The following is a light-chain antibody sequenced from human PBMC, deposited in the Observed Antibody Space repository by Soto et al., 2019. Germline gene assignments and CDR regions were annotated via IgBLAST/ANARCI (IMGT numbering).Light chain of an antibody. CDR2: DAS. CDR1: QSVTSS. J-gene: IGKJ4*01. V-gene: IGKV3-11*01. Sequence: EIVLTQSPATLSLSPGERATLSCRASQSVTSSLAWYQQKPGKAPRLLVYDASNRATGIPTRFSGSGSGTDFTLTISNLEPEDFAIYYCQQPNSWPLTFGGGTQVDIK. CDR3: QQPNSWPLT.